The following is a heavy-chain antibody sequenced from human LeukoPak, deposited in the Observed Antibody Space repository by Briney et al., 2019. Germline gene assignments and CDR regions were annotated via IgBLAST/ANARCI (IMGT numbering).Heavy chain of an antibody. CDR2: ISGSGGST. J-gene: IGHJ4*02. Sequence: GGSLRLSCAASGFTFSDYYMSWIRQVPGKGLDWVSDISGSGGSTHYADSVKGRFTISRDKSKNTLYLQMNSLRAEDTAVYYCAKDRLLYDSSGYWDYWGQGNLVTVSS. V-gene: IGHV3-23*01. D-gene: IGHD3-22*01. CDR1: GFTFSDYY. CDR3: AKDRLLYDSSGYWDY.